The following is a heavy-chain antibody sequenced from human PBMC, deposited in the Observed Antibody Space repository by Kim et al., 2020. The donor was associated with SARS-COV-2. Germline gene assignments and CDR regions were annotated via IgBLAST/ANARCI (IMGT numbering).Heavy chain of an antibody. CDR2: INSDGSST. Sequence: GGSLRLSCAASGFTFSSYWMHWVRQAPGKGLVWVSRINSDGSSTSYADSVKGRFTISRDNAKNTLYLQMNSLRAEDTAVYYCAREYITGYYYGSGSYFYGMDVWGQGTTVTVSS. D-gene: IGHD3-10*01. V-gene: IGHV3-74*01. CDR1: GFTFSSYW. J-gene: IGHJ6*02. CDR3: AREYITGYYYGSGSYFYGMDV.